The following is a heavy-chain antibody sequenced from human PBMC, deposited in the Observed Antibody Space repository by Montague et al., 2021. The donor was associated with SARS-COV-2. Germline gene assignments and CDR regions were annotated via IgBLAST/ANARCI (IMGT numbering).Heavy chain of an antibody. J-gene: IGHJ3*02. Sequence: SETLSLTCTVSGGSIRTSSYYWDWIRQPPGKGLDWIGSIYYSGSTYYNPSFKSRVTISVATSKNQFSLKLSSVTAADTAVYYCAMRGGALDAFDIWGQGTMVIVSS. V-gene: IGHV4-39*01. CDR3: AMRGGALDAFDI. CDR2: IYYSGST. CDR1: GGSIRTSSYY. D-gene: IGHD4-17*01.